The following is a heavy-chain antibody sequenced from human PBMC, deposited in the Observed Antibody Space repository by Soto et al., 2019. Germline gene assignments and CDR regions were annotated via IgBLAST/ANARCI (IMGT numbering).Heavy chain of an antibody. CDR2: IYGNDDQ. CDR3: AHANNWDYRTPYSFDY. D-gene: IGHD1-7*01. J-gene: IGHJ4*02. CDR1: GFSLNTSGVG. Sequence: QITLKESGPTLVKPTQTLTLTCTFSGFSLNTSGVGVGWVRQPPGKALEWLALIYGNDDQRYNLFLKNSLTITKDTSRDQVVRTMTHMDPVDTATYYWAHANNWDYRTPYSFDYWGQGTLVTVS. V-gene: IGHV2-5*01.